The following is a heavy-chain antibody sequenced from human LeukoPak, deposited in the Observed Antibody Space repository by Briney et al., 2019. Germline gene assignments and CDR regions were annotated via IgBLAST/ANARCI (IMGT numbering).Heavy chain of an antibody. D-gene: IGHD1-1*01. CDR3: ARGWNSDAFDI. V-gene: IGHV4-34*01. CDR1: GGSFSGYY. CDR2: INHSGST. Sequence: PSETLSLTCAVYGGSFSGYYWSWIRQPPGKGLEWIGEINHSGSTNYNPSLKSRVTISVDTSKNQFSLKLSSVTAADTAVYYCARGWNSDAFDIWGQGTMVTVSS. J-gene: IGHJ3*02.